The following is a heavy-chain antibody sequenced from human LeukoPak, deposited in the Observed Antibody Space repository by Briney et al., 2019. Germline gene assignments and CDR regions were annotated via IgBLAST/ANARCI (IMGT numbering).Heavy chain of an antibody. CDR2: ISRGGNTI. J-gene: IGHJ4*02. CDR1: GFTFSDYY. V-gene: IGHV3-11*01. Sequence: GGPLRLSCAASGFTFSDYYMSWIRQAPGKGLEWVSLISRGGNTIYYADSEKGRFTISRDNAKNSLNLQMNSLRVEDTAVYFCARELRDGYNRFDYWGQGVLVTVSS. D-gene: IGHD5-24*01. CDR3: ARELRDGYNRFDY.